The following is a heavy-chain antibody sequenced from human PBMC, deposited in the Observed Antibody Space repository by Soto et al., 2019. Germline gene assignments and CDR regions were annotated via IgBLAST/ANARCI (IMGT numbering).Heavy chain of an antibody. Sequence: ASVKVSCKASGYTFTSYAMHWVRQAPGQRLEWMGWINAGNGNTKYSQKFQGRVTITRDTSASTAYMELSSLRSEDTAVYYCARALNITAPGAFDIWGQGTMVTVSS. CDR1: GYTFTSYA. CDR3: ARALNITAPGAFDI. J-gene: IGHJ3*02. D-gene: IGHD6-6*01. V-gene: IGHV1-3*01. CDR2: INAGNGNT.